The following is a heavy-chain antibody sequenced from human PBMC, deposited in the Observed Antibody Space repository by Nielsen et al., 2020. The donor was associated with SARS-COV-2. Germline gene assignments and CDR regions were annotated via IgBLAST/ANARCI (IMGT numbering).Heavy chain of an antibody. Sequence: SETLSLTCAVYGGSFSGYYWSWIRQPPGKGLEWIGEINHSGSTNYNPSLKSRVTISVDTSKNQFSLQFSSVTAADTAVYYCAREYRSSPDYWGQGTLVTVSS. D-gene: IGHD6-13*01. J-gene: IGHJ4*02. CDR2: INHSGST. CDR1: GGSFSGYY. V-gene: IGHV4-34*01. CDR3: AREYRSSPDY.